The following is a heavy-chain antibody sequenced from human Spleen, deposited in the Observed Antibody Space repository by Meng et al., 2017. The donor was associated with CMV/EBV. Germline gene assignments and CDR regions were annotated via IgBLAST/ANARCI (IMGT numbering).Heavy chain of an antibody. Sequence: GQLQESGPGLVKPSQTLSLTCTVSGGSISSGDYYWSWIRQPPGKGLEWIGEINHSGSTNYNPSLKSRVTISVDTSKNQFSLKLSSVTAADTAVYYCASHIAAAGTGYWGQGTLVTVSS. CDR2: INHSGST. CDR1: GGSISSGDYY. CDR3: ASHIAAAGTGY. J-gene: IGHJ4*02. V-gene: IGHV4-30-4*08. D-gene: IGHD6-13*01.